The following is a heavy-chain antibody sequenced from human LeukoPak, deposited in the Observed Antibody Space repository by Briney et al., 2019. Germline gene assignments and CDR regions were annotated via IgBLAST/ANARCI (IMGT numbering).Heavy chain of an antibody. CDR1: GFTFSSYE. CDR3: ARDWKGIDY. V-gene: IGHV3-48*03. CDR2: ISSSGSTI. J-gene: IGHJ4*02. Sequence: GGSLRLSCAASGFTFSSYEMNWVRQAPGKGLEWVSYISSSGSTIYYADSVKGRFSISRDNAKNSLYLQMNSLRAEDTAVYYCARDWKGIDYWGQGTLVTVSS. D-gene: IGHD1-1*01.